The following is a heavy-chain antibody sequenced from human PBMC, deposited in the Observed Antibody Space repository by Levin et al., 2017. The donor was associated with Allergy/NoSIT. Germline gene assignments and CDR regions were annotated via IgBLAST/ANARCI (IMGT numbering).Heavy chain of an antibody. J-gene: IGHJ4*02. Sequence: GESLKISCAASGFAFRNYGMHWVRQAPGKGLEWVGVIWYDGSNKYYADSVKGRFTISRDNSKNTVYLQMNNLRVEDTAVYYCLRDAAASFDYWGQGILVTVSS. CDR1: GFAFRNYG. D-gene: IGHD6-13*01. CDR3: LRDAAASFDY. CDR2: IWYDGSNK. V-gene: IGHV3-33*01.